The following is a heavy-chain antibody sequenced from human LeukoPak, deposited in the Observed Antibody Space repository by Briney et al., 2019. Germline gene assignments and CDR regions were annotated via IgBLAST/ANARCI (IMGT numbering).Heavy chain of an antibody. CDR2: IWYDGGNK. Sequence: PGRSLRLSCAASGLTFRSYGMHWVRQAPGKGLEWVAVIWYDGGNKYYADSVKGRFTISRDNSKNTLYLQMNSLRAEDTAVYYCAKSKRYCSSTGCYTYYYFGMDVWGQGTTVTVSS. D-gene: IGHD2-2*02. CDR3: AKSKRYCSSTGCYTYYYFGMDV. V-gene: IGHV3-33*06. J-gene: IGHJ6*02. CDR1: GLTFRSYG.